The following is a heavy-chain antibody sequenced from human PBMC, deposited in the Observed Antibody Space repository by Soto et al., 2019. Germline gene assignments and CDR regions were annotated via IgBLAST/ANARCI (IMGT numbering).Heavy chain of an antibody. CDR1: GFTFSSYT. D-gene: IGHD2-21*02. CDR3: ARGDVVVLTATSNFDY. V-gene: IGHV3-21*01. Sequence: PGGSLRLSCAASGFTFSSYTMKWVRQAPGKGLEWVASISSSYYIKYADSVKGRFTISRDNAKNSLYLHMNSLRAEDTAVYYCARGDVVVLTATSNFDYWGQGTQVTVSS. J-gene: IGHJ4*02. CDR2: ISSSYYI.